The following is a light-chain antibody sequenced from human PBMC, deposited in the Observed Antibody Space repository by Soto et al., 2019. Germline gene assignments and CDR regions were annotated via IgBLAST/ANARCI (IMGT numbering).Light chain of an antibody. CDR1: QSVSSY. Sequence: EIVLTQSPATLSLSPGERATLSCRASQSVSSYLAWYQQKPGQAPRLLIYDVSNRATGIPARCSGSGSGTDFTLTIISLEPEDFAVYYCQQRSNWPPGAYTFGQGTKLEIK. V-gene: IGKV3-11*01. CDR2: DVS. CDR3: QQRSNWPPGAYT. J-gene: IGKJ2*01.